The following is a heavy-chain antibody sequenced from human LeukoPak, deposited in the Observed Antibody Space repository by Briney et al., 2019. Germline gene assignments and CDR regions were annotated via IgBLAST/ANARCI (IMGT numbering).Heavy chain of an antibody. V-gene: IGHV4-39*01. CDR3: ARWVYYDILTGYSQRGWFDP. J-gene: IGHJ5*02. CDR1: GGSISSSAYH. CDR2: IHIGGST. Sequence: NTSETLSLTCTVSGGSISSSAYHWGWIRQPPGKGLEWIGSIHIGGSTYYNPSFKSRVTISVDTSKNQFSLKLSSVTAADTAVYYCARWVYYDILTGYSQRGWFDPWGQGTLVTVSS. D-gene: IGHD3-9*01.